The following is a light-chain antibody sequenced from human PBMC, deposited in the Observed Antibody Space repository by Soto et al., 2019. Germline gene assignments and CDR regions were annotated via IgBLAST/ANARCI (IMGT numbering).Light chain of an antibody. CDR2: EVS. V-gene: IGLV2-14*01. Sequence: QSVVTQPSSVSGSPGQSITISCTGAISDVGRYNYVSWYQLHPGKAPKLIIYEVSNRPSGVSNRFSGSKSGNTASLTISGLRAEDEADYYCNSYTSSTAYVYGTGTKVTVL. J-gene: IGLJ1*01. CDR1: ISDVGRYNY. CDR3: NSYTSSTAYV.